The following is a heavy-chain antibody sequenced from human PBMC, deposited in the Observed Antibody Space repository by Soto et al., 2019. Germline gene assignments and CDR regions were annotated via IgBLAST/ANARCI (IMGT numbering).Heavy chain of an antibody. Sequence: EVQLLESGGGLVQPGGALRLSCAASGFTFSSHAMSWVRQAPGKGLEWISSISAGSEGAYYADSVKGRFTISRDNSNNPLYLQMNSLIAEDTAVYYCARDLWWYLHWGQGTLVTVYS. CDR1: GFTFSSHA. CDR3: ARDLWWYLH. CDR2: ISAGSEGA. V-gene: IGHV3-23*01. D-gene: IGHD2-15*01. J-gene: IGHJ4*02.